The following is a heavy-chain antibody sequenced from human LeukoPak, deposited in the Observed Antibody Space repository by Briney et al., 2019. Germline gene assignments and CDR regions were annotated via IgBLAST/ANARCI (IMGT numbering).Heavy chain of an antibody. CDR3: ARDTYRFDDF. CDR1: GYTFSDYW. V-gene: IGHV3-7*01. J-gene: IGHJ4*02. Sequence: GGSLRLSCAASGYTFSDYWMSWVRQAPGKGLEWVASINEDGSDKYYMDSVKGRFTISRDNAKNSLYLKMNSLRAEDTALYYCARDTYRFDDFWGQGTLVTVSS. CDR2: INEDGSDK.